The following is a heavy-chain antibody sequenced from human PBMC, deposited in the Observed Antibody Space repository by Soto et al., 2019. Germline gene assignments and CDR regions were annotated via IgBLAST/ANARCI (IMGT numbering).Heavy chain of an antibody. J-gene: IGHJ4*02. CDR2: ISGSSSTT. Sequence: EVELVESGGNLVQPGGSLRLSCAASGFTFSSYSMNWVRQAPGKGLEWVSYISGSSSTTYYADSVKGRFTISRDNAKNSVYLQMNSLRDEDTAVYYCTRNGYVAVDYWGQGTLVTVSS. D-gene: IGHD5-18*01. CDR1: GFTFSSYS. CDR3: TRNGYVAVDY. V-gene: IGHV3-48*02.